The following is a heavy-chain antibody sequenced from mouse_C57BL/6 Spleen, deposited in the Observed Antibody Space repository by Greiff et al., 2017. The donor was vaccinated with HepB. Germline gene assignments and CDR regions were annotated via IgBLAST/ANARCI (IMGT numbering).Heavy chain of an antibody. CDR3: ARHEEGYYYGSSYWDFDV. D-gene: IGHD1-1*01. J-gene: IGHJ1*03. V-gene: IGHV1-62-2*01. CDR1: GYTFTEYT. CDR2: FYPGRGSI. Sequence: QVQLQQSGAELVKPGASVKLSCKASGYTFTEYTIHWVKQRSGQGLEWIGWFYPGRGSINYNEKFKDKATLTADKSSSTVYMELSRLTSEDSAVYFCARHEEGYYYGSSYWDFDVWGTGTTVTVSS.